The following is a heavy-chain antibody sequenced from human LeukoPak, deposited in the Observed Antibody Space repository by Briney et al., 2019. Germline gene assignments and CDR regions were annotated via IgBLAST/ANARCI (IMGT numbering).Heavy chain of an antibody. CDR3: ARDPYGDHEYFQH. Sequence: ASVNVSLKASGYTFTVYYMHWVRQAPGQGLEWMGWINPNSGGTNYAQKFQGRVTMTRDTSIGTAYMELSRLTSDDTAVYYCARDPYGDHEYFQHWGQGTLVTVSS. D-gene: IGHD4-17*01. CDR2: INPNSGGT. J-gene: IGHJ1*01. V-gene: IGHV1-2*02. CDR1: GYTFTVYY.